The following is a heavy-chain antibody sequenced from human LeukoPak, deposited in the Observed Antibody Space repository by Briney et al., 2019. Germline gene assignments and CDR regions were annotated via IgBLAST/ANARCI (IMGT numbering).Heavy chain of an antibody. D-gene: IGHD2-21*02. Sequence: SETLSLTCTVSGGSISSSSYYWGWIRQPPGKGLEWIGSIYQRATVHYNPSLKSRVTISLDTSENQFSLNLRSMKASDTAVYYCARAFCVGDCFVLHIYFDSWGLGTLVTVSS. CDR1: GGSISSSSYY. CDR3: ARAFCVGDCFVLHIYFDS. J-gene: IGHJ4*02. CDR2: IYQRATV. V-gene: IGHV4-39*07.